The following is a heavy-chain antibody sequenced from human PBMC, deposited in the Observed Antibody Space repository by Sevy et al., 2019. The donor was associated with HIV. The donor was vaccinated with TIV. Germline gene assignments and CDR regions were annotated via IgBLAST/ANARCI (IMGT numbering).Heavy chain of an antibody. CDR1: GFTFSSYD. J-gene: IGHJ4*02. CDR3: AKDLEQQLGPDY. V-gene: IGHV3-23*01. Sequence: RGSLRLSCAASGFTFSSYDMSWVRQAPGKGLEWVSGISPTGGTTHYAESVKGRFIISRDNSKKTLFLQMNSLRAEDTALYYCAKDLEQQLGPDYWGQGTQVTVSS. CDR2: ISPTGGTT. D-gene: IGHD6-13*01.